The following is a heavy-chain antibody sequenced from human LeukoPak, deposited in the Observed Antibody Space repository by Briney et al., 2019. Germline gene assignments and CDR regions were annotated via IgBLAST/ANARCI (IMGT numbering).Heavy chain of an antibody. J-gene: IGHJ4*02. CDR1: GFTFSSYA. Sequence: GGSLRLSCAASGFTFSSYAMSWVRQASGKGLEWVSAISGSGGSTYYADSVKGRFTISRDNSKNTLYLQMNSLRAEDTAVYYCAKLPEVVITTSPDYWGQGTLVTVSS. V-gene: IGHV3-23*01. D-gene: IGHD3-22*01. CDR3: AKLPEVVITTSPDY. CDR2: ISGSGGST.